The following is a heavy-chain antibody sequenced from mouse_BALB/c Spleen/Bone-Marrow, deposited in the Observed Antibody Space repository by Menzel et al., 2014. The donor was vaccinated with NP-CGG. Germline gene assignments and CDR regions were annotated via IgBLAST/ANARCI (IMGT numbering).Heavy chain of an antibody. CDR3: ARRYGKGWYFDV. J-gene: IGHJ1*01. V-gene: IGHV1-9*01. Sequence: QVHVKQSGAELMKPGASVKISCKATGYTFSGYWIEWVKQRPGHGLEWIGEILPGSASNKYNEKFKGKVTFIADTSSNTACLQLSSLTSEDSAVYYCARRYGKGWYFDVRGAGTTVTVSS. CDR2: ILPGSASN. CDR1: GYTFSGYW. D-gene: IGHD2-1*01.